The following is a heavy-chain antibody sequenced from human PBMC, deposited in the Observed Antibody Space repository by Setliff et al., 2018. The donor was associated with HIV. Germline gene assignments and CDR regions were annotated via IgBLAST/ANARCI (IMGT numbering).Heavy chain of an antibody. J-gene: IGHJ3*02. CDR2: ISWNRSRI. V-gene: IGHV3-9*01. Sequence: GGSLRLSCAASGFTFDDYGMHWVRQAPGKGLEWVSSISWNRSRIDYGDSVRGRFTISRDNAKNSLYLQMSSLSSEDTAVYYCARDQTGVAAAAFGGGSAWSDEGFDIWGQGTMVTVSS. CDR1: GFTFDDYG. CDR3: ARDQTGVAAAAFGGGSAWSDEGFDI. D-gene: IGHD6-13*01.